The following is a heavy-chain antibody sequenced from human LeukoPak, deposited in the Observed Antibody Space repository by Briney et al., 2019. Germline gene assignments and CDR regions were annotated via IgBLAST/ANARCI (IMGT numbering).Heavy chain of an antibody. V-gene: IGHV4-59*08. CDR3: ARRGLRFLELTRRDAFDI. D-gene: IGHD3-3*01. CDR2: IYYSGST. Sequence: SETLSLTCTVSGGSISSYYWSWIRQPPGKGLEWIGYIYYSGSTNYNPSLKSRVTISVDTSKDQFSLKLSSVTAADTAVYYCARRGLRFLELTRRDAFDIWGQGTMVTVSS. J-gene: IGHJ3*02. CDR1: GGSISSYY.